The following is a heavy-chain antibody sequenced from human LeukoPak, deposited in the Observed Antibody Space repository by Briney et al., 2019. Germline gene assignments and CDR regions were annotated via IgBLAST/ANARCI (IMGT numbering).Heavy chain of an antibody. CDR3: ARSIAARPTTFDY. V-gene: IGHV4-31*03. Sequence: SQTLSLTCTVSGGSISSGGYYWSWIRQHPGTGLEWIGYIYYSGSTYYNPSLKSRVTISVDTSKNQFSLKLSSVTAADTAVYYCARSIAARPTTFDYWGQGTLVTVSS. CDR2: IYYSGST. CDR1: GGSISSGGYY. J-gene: IGHJ4*02. D-gene: IGHD6-6*01.